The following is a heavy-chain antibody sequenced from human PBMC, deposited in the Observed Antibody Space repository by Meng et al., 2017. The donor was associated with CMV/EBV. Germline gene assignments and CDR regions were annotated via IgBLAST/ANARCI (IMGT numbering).Heavy chain of an antibody. Sequence: GESLKISCAASGFTFSVYAMTWVRQAPGKGLEWVSIIYSGGSSTYYADSLKGRFTISRDDSKNTLYLQVSSLRADDTAVYYCAKLRGSGFNSYWYFDLWGRGTLVTVSS. CDR1: GFTFSVYA. CDR3: AKLRGSGFNSYWYFDL. J-gene: IGHJ2*01. D-gene: IGHD3-22*01. CDR2: IYSGGSST. V-gene: IGHV3-23*03.